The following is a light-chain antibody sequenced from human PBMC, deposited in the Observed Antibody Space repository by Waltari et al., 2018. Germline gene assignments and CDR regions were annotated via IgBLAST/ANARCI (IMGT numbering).Light chain of an antibody. Sequence: QSALTQPASVSGSPGQSITISCTGTSSDVGGYTYVSWYQQHPGKAPKLMIYDVTTRPSGVSNRFPGSKSVNTASLTISGLQAEDEADYYCSSYTSSSTWVFGGGTKLTVL. V-gene: IGLV2-14*03. CDR2: DVT. CDR1: SSDVGGYTY. CDR3: SSYTSSSTWV. J-gene: IGLJ3*02.